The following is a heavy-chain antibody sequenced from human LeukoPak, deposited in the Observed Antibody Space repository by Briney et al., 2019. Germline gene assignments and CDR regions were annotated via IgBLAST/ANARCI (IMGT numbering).Heavy chain of an antibody. CDR1: GGSISTYY. D-gene: IGHD2-2*01. V-gene: IGHV4-59*05. J-gene: IGHJ3*02. CDR2: IYYSGST. Sequence: SETLSLTCTVSGGSISTYYWNWIRQPPGKGLEWIGSIYYSGSTYYNPSLKSRVTISEDTSKNQFSLKLSSVTAADTAVYYCAVYCSSTSCYARRAFDIWGQGTTVTVSS. CDR3: AVYCSSTSCYARRAFDI.